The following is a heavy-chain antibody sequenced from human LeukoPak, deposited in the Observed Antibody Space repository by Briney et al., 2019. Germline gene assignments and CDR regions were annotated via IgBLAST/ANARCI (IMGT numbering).Heavy chain of an antibody. J-gene: IGHJ4*02. Sequence: GGSLRLSCAASGITFSSNFMSWVRQAPGKGLEWVSMIYADGTTHYTDSVKGRFTISRDNSKNTLNLQMVGLRAEDTAAYYCARWYCSITNCYYDYWGQGTLVTVSS. CDR3: ARWYCSITNCYYDY. CDR2: IYADGTT. D-gene: IGHD2-2*01. CDR1: GITFSSNF. V-gene: IGHV3-53*01.